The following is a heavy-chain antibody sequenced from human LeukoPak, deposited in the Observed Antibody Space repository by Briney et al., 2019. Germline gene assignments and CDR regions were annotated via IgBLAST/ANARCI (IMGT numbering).Heavy chain of an antibody. Sequence: GGSLRLSYAASGFTVSSNYMSWVRQAPGKGLEWVSAISGSGGSTYYADSVKGRFTISRDNSKNTLYLQMNSLRAEDTAVYYCAKSGSGYYRLDYWGQGTLVTVSS. CDR2: ISGSGGST. CDR3: AKSGSGYYRLDY. J-gene: IGHJ4*02. V-gene: IGHV3-23*01. CDR1: GFTVSSNY. D-gene: IGHD3-22*01.